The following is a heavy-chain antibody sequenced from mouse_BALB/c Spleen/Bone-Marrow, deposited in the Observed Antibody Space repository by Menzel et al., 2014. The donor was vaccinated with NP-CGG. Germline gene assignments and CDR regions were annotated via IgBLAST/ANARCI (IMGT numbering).Heavy chain of an antibody. CDR3: TRPYYGYVGYAY. CDR1: GYTFTSYY. J-gene: IGHJ3*01. Sequence: QVQLQQSGAELVKPGASVKLSCKASGYTFTSYYMYWVKQRPGQGLEWIGEINPSNGGTNFNEKFKSKATLTVDKSSNTAYMQLSSLTFEDSAIYYCTRPYYGYVGYAYWGQGTQVTVSA. V-gene: IGHV1S81*02. D-gene: IGHD1-2*01. CDR2: INPSNGGT.